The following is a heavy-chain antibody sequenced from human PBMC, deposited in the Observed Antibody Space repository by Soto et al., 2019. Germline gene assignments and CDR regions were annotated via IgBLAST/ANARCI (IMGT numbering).Heavy chain of an antibody. V-gene: IGHV4-34*01. CDR1: GGSFSGYY. J-gene: IGHJ6*02. Sequence: SETLSLTCAVCGGSFSGYYCSWIRQPPGKGLEWIGEINHSGSTNYNPSLKSRVTISVDTSKNQFSLKLSSVTAADTAVYYCARDPGAAAGRRHYYYYGMDVLGQRTTVAVSS. CDR3: ARDPGAAAGRRHYYYYGMDV. D-gene: IGHD6-13*01. CDR2: INHSGST.